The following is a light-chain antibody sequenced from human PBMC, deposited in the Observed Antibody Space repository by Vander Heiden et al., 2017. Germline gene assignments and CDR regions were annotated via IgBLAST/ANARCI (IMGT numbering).Light chain of an antibody. CDR1: QSLLHSNGYNY. CDR2: LGS. CDR3: SVGPQNAWT. V-gene: IGKV2-28*01. Sequence: DIVMTQSPLSLPVTPGEPASISCRSSQSLLHSNGYNYLDWYLHKVGLFPQLLIYLGSYRASGVPDRSSGRGSRTDFTLKISKVAADALGVSYCSVGPQNAWTFGQG. J-gene: IGKJ1*01.